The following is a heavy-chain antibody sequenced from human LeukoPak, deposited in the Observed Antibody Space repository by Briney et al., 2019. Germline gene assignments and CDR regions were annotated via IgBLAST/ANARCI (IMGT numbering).Heavy chain of an antibody. V-gene: IGHV3-30*02. Sequence: GGSLRLSCAASGFTFSSYGMHWVRQAPGKGLEWVAFIRYDGSNKYYADSVKGRFTISRDNSKNTLYLQMNSLRAEDTAVYYCAKAGEMGWYYFDYWGQGTLVTVSS. CDR3: AKAGEMGWYYFDY. J-gene: IGHJ4*02. CDR1: GFTFSSYG. CDR2: IRYDGSNK. D-gene: IGHD5-24*01.